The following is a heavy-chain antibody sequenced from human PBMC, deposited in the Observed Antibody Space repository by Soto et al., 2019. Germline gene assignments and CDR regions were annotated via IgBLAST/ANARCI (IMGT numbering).Heavy chain of an antibody. D-gene: IGHD2-2*01. Sequence: GGSLRLCCAACGFPFSSYGMHWVRHAPGKGLVWVFRFRSDGGSTNYANSVKGRFTISRDTSKNTLYLQMNSLRAEDTAIYYCAKDSHWAIISPTHDYWGHGT. CDR3: AKDSHWAIISPTHDY. CDR1: GFPFSSYG. V-gene: IGHV3-74*01. CDR2: FRSDGGST. J-gene: IGHJ4*01.